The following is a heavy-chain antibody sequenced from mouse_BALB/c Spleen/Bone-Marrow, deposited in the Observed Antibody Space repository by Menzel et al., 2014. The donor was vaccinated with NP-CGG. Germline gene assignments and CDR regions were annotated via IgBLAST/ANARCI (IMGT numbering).Heavy chain of an antibody. J-gene: IGHJ3*01. Sequence: VQLQQSGGGLVKPGGSLKLSCAASGFTFSDYYIYWVRQTPEKRLEWVATISDGGTYTYYPDTVKGRFTISRDNAKNSLYLQMNGLKSEDTAMYYCVRDGDYRYACFTYWGQGTLVTVSA. CDR3: VRDGDYRYACFTY. CDR1: GFTFSDYY. V-gene: IGHV5-4*02. CDR2: ISDGGTYT. D-gene: IGHD2-14*01.